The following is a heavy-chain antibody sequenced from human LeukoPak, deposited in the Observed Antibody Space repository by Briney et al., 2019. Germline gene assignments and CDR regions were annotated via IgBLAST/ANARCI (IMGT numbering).Heavy chain of an antibody. V-gene: IGHV1-18*01. CDR3: ARECDARGFDY. CDR2: ISAYNGNT. CDR1: GYTFTSYG. J-gene: IGHJ4*02. Sequence: GASVKVSCKASGYTFTSYGISWVRQAPGQGLEWMGWISAYNGNTNYAQKLQGRVTMTTDTSTSTAYMELSSLRSEDTAVYYCARECDARGFDYWGQGTLVTVSS.